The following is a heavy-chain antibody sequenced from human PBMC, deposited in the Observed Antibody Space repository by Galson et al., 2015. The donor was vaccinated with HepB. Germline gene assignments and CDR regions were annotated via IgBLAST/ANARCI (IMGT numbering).Heavy chain of an antibody. CDR2: IYPGDSDT. V-gene: IGHV5-51*01. CDR1: GYSFTSYW. J-gene: IGHJ6*02. Sequence: QSGAEVKKPGESLKISCKGSGYSFTSYWIGWVRQMPGKGLEWMGIIYPGDSDTRYTPSFQGQVTISADKSISTAYLQWSSLKASDTAMYYCARRPDWDNTGYGMDVWGQGTTVTVSS. D-gene: IGHD1/OR15-1a*01. CDR3: ARRPDWDNTGYGMDV.